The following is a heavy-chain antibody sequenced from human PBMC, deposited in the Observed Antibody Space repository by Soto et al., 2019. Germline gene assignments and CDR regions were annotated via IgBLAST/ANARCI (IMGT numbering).Heavy chain of an antibody. CDR3: ARDDYGSGSFDY. J-gene: IGHJ4*02. Sequence: QVPLVESGGGVVQPGRSLRLSCAASGFTFSSYGMHWVRQAPGKGLEWVAVIWYDGSNKYYADSVKGRFTISRDNSKNTLYVQMNSLRAEDTAVYYCARDDYGSGSFDYWGQGTLVTVSS. CDR2: IWYDGSNK. D-gene: IGHD3-10*01. CDR1: GFTFSSYG. V-gene: IGHV3-33*01.